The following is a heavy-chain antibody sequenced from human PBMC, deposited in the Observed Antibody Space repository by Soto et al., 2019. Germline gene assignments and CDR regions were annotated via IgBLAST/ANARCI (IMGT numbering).Heavy chain of an antibody. D-gene: IGHD6-25*01. Sequence: QEQVVQSGPAMKEPGSSVKVSCRASGIMSSGYGFSWVRQAPGQGLEWVGMINPILDSTHYAQNLKGRVSLSVDKSTDTAYLEVTSLRLEDTAIYFCAPMKRARLDSWGRGTVVTVSS. CDR1: GIMSSGYG. CDR2: INPILDST. J-gene: IGHJ4*02. CDR3: APMKRARLDS. V-gene: IGHV1-69*09.